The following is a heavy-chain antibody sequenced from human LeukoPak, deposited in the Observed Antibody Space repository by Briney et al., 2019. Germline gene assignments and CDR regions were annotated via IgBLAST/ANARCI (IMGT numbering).Heavy chain of an antibody. D-gene: IGHD6-13*01. J-gene: IGHJ4*02. CDR1: GFTFSSYW. CDR2: IKQDGSEK. V-gene: IGHV3-7*03. Sequence: GGSLRLSCAASGFTFSSYWMSWVRQAPGKGLERVANIKQDGSEKYYVDSVKGRFTISRDNAKNSLYLQMNSLRAEDTAVYYCARDPGGYSSSWYEPGYWGQGTLVTVSS. CDR3: ARDPGGYSSSWYEPGY.